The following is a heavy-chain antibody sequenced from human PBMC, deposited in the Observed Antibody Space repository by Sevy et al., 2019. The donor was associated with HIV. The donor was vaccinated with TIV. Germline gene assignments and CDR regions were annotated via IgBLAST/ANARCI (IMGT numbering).Heavy chain of an antibody. CDR3: ARDEGLVVPAASPFDY. CDR1: GGSISSYY. J-gene: IGHJ4*02. CDR2: IYTSGST. D-gene: IGHD2-2*01. Sequence: SETLSLTCTVSGGSISSYYWSWIRQPAGKGLEWIGRIYTSGSTNYNPSLKSRVTMSVDTSKNQFSLKLIAVSAADTAVYYCARDEGLVVPAASPFDYRGQGTLVTVSS. V-gene: IGHV4-4*07.